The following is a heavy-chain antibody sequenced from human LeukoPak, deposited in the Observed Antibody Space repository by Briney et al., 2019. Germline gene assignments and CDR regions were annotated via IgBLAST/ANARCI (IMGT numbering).Heavy chain of an antibody. J-gene: IGHJ4*02. CDR3: AKAYSSGWYSFDY. Sequence: GGSLRLSCAASGFTFSSYAMSWVRQAPGKGMEWVSGISGSGGSTYYADSVKGRFTISRDNSKNTLYLQMNRLRADDTAVYYCAKAYSSGWYSFDYWGQGTLVTVSS. CDR2: ISGSGGST. V-gene: IGHV3-23*01. D-gene: IGHD6-19*01. CDR1: GFTFSSYA.